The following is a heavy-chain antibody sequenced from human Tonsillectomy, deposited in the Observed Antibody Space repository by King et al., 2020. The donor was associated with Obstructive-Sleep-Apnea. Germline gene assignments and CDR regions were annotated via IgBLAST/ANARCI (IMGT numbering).Heavy chain of an antibody. Sequence: QLQESGPGLVKPSETLSLTCSVSGGSITYNCLSWIRQSPGNGLEWIGYICDGGSTNYNPSLGSRVTISLDTYKNQFSLNLKSVTAADTAVYHCARRVVAGSMRAFDIWGQGTMVIVSS. J-gene: IGHJ3*02. CDR3: ARRVVAGSMRAFDI. V-gene: IGHV4-59*08. CDR2: ICDGGST. D-gene: IGHD2-15*01. CDR1: GGSITYNC.